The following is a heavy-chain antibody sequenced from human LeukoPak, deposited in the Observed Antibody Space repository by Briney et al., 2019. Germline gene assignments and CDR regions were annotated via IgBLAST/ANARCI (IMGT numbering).Heavy chain of an antibody. V-gene: IGHV3-74*01. CDR1: GFTFSNYW. D-gene: IGHD1-14*01. CDR3: SRGGVNHALDV. CDR2: IGDDATNT. J-gene: IGHJ3*01. Sequence: GGSLRLSCAASGFTFSNYWMHWVRQAPGKGLVWVSRIGDDATNTIYADSVKGRFTISRDNAKNTVYLQMNSLRAEDAGLYYCSRGGVNHALDVWGQGTMVTVSS.